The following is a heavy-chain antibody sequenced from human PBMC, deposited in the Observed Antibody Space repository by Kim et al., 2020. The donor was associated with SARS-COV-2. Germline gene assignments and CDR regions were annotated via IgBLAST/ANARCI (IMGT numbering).Heavy chain of an antibody. V-gene: IGHV1-69*13. CDR2: IIPIFGTA. J-gene: IGHJ6*02. Sequence: SVKVSCKASGGTFSSYAISWVRQAPGQGLEWMGGIIPIFGTANYAQKFQGRVTITADESTSTAYMELSSLRSEDTAVYYCARDSRDGANLSSLPMDVWGQGTTVTVSS. CDR3: ARDSRDGANLSSLPMDV. CDR1: GGTFSSYA. D-gene: IGHD2-2*01.